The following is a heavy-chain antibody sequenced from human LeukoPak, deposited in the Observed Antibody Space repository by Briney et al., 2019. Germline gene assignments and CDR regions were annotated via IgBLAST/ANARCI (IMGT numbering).Heavy chain of an antibody. Sequence: PSETLSLTCTVSGGSIGSSSYYWGWIRQPPGKGLEWIGSIYYSGSTYYNPSLKSRVTISVDTSKNQFSLKLSSVTAADTAVYYCARLTVTTRGYYYYYMDVWGKGTTVTISS. CDR3: ARLTVTTRGYYYYYMDV. CDR2: IYYSGST. V-gene: IGHV4-39*01. J-gene: IGHJ6*03. D-gene: IGHD4-17*01. CDR1: GGSIGSSSYY.